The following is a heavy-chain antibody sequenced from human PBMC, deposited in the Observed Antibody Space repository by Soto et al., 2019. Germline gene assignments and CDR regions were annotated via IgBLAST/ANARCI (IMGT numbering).Heavy chain of an antibody. CDR1: GGSISSGRYY. CDR2: IYYSGST. CDR3: ARDSRVVVINGSPYYYYGMDV. Sequence: PSETLSLTCTVSGGSISSGRYYWSWIRRHAGKGLEWLRYIYYSGSTYSNQSLKSRVTISLATSKNPFSLKLTSVTAADTAVYYCARDSRVVVINGSPYYYYGMDVWGQGPKVTVSS. J-gene: IGHJ6*02. V-gene: IGHV4-31*03. D-gene: IGHD3-22*01.